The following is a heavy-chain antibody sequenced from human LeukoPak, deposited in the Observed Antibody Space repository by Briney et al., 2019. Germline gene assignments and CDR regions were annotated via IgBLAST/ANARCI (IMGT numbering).Heavy chain of an antibody. CDR2: ITGTHYTT. Sequence: GGSLRLSCAASGFTFSTFAMTWVRQAPGKGLEWVSSITGTHYTTYYTDSVKGRFAISRDNSKNTLYPQMNSLRADDTAIYYCTKDPNGDYVGAFDPWGQGTLVTVSS. CDR3: TKDPNGDYVGAFDP. V-gene: IGHV3-23*01. J-gene: IGHJ5*02. D-gene: IGHD4-17*01. CDR1: GFTFSTFA.